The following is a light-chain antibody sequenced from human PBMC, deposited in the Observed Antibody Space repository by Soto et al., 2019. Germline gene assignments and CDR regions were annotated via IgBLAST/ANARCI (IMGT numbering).Light chain of an antibody. CDR1: QTVSSSY. CDR3: QKYNSAPRT. J-gene: IGKJ1*01. V-gene: IGKV3-20*01. Sequence: EIVLTQSPGTLSLSPGERATLSCRASQTVSSSYLAWYQQKPGQAPRLLIYGASTRATGIPGRFSGSASGTDFTLTISRREPEDFAVYYCQKYNSAPRTFGQGTKVEIK. CDR2: GAS.